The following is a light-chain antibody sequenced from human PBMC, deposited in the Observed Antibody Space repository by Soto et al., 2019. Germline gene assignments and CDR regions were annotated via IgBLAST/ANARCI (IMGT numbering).Light chain of an antibody. CDR2: GAS. CDR3: QQYDNSST. CDR1: QTISSSS. J-gene: IGKJ5*01. Sequence: IGLTQSPRPLSLSPGERATFSGRASQTISSSSFASYQQTGGPAPRLLIYGASSRTTGIPDSFSGSGSGTDSPLTISRLEPDDFAVYYRQQYDNSSTFGQGTRLEIK. V-gene: IGKV3-20*01.